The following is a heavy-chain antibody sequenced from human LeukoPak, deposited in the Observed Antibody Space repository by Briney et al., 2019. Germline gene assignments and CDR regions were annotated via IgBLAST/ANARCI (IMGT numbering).Heavy chain of an antibody. D-gene: IGHD3-22*01. Sequence: GASVKVSCKASGYTFTSYGISWVRHAPGQGHGLMGWISAYNGNTNYAQKLQSRVTMTTDTSTSTAYMEMRRLRSADTAVYYCARGSPYYYDSSGLLSYFDYWGQGTLVTVSS. CDR3: ARGSPYYYDSSGLLSYFDY. CDR1: GYTFTSYG. CDR2: ISAYNGNT. V-gene: IGHV1-18*01. J-gene: IGHJ4*02.